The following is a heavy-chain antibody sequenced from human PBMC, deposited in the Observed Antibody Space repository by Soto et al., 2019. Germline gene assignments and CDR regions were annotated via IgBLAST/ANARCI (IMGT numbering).Heavy chain of an antibody. CDR3: AKLGGSQHDFNRFDS. J-gene: IGHJ4*02. CDR2: LSYNGNKK. CDR1: VFTFTAFG. D-gene: IGHD3-10*01. V-gene: IGHV3-30*18. Sequence: GAVTRSCAAPVFTFTAFGMHGVRQAPGKGLAWVAGLSYNGNKKYYGDSVKGRFTISRDNSKKILYLEMTSLRKEDSAVYFCAKLGGSQHDFNRFDSWGKATLVTVSS.